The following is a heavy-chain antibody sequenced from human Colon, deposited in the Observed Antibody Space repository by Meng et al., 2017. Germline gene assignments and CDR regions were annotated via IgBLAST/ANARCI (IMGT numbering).Heavy chain of an antibody. CDR3: VRPDRDGYNRDS. V-gene: IGHV3-7*01. J-gene: IGHJ4*02. D-gene: IGHD5-24*01. CDR1: GLTLSDNW. Sequence: GESLKISCAASGLTLSDNWMTWARQAPGKGLEWVATIKQDGSEKYYVDSVKGRFTISRDNAKNSLYLQMNSLRAEDTGVHYCVRPDRDGYNRDSWGQGTLVTVSS. CDR2: IKQDGSEK.